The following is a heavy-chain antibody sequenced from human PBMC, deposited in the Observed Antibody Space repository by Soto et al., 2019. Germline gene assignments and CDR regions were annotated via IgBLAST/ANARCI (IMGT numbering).Heavy chain of an antibody. CDR3: TRGMPVFGVVYFDY. CDR2: MYYSGST. J-gene: IGHJ4*02. D-gene: IGHD3-3*01. V-gene: IGHV4-39*07. CDR1: SGSISSNDYY. Sequence: SETLSLTCTVSSGSISSNDYYWGWIRQPPGKGLEWIGCMYYSGSTYNNPSLKSRVTISMDTSKNQFSLKLSSVTAADTAVYYCTRGMPVFGVVYFDYWGQGTLVTVSS.